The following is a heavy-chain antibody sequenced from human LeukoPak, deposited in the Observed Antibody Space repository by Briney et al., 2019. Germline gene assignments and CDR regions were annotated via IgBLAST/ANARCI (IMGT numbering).Heavy chain of an antibody. CDR2: IRYDGSNK. CDR1: GFTFSSYG. J-gene: IGHJ5*02. D-gene: IGHD3-10*01. Sequence: GGSLRLSCAASGFTFSSYGMHWVRQAPGNGLEWVAFIRYDGSNKYYADSVKGRFTISRDNSKNTLYLQMNSLRAEDTAVYYCAREGGPDGSGSYGYHWFDRWGQGTLVTVSS. CDR3: AREGGPDGSGSYGYHWFDR. V-gene: IGHV3-30*02.